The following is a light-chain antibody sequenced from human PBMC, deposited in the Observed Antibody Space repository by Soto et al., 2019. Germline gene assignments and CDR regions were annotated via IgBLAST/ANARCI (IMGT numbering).Light chain of an antibody. CDR3: SSYTSSSTL. CDR1: SSDVGGYNY. Sequence: QSALTQPASVSGSPGQSITISCTGTSSDVGGYNYVSWYQQHPGKAPKLMIYEVSNRPSGVSNRFSGSKSGNTASLTISGLQAEDEADYYCSSYTSSSTLFSGGTKLTVL. J-gene: IGLJ2*01. V-gene: IGLV2-14*01. CDR2: EVS.